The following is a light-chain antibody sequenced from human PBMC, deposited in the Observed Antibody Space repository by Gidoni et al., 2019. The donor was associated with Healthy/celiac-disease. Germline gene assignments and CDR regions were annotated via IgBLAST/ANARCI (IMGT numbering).Light chain of an antibody. J-gene: IGLJ2*01. CDR2: EVS. CDR1: RSDVGSYNL. CDR3: CSYAGTYVV. V-gene: IGLV2-23*02. Sequence: QPALTQPASVSGPPGQSITISCTGTRSDVGSYNLVSWYQQHPGEAPKLMVYEVSKRPSGVSNRFSGSKSGNTASLTISGLQAEDEADYYCCSYAGTYVVFGGGTKLTVL.